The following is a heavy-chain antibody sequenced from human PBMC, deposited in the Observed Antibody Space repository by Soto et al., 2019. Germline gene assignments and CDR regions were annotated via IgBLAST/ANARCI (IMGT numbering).Heavy chain of an antibody. V-gene: IGHV1-8*01. CDR2: MNPNSGNT. CDR1: GYTFTSYD. CDR3: ARDSTSSDAFDI. D-gene: IGHD6-6*01. Sequence: ASVKVSCKASGYTFTSYDINWVRQATGQGLEWMGWMNPNSGNTGYAQKFQGRVTMTRNTSISTAYMELSSLRSEDTAVYYCARDSTSSDAFDIWGQGTMVTVSS. J-gene: IGHJ3*02.